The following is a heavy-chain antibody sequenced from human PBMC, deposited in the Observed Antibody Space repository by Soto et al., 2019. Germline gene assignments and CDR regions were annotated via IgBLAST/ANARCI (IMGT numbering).Heavy chain of an antibody. CDR1: GFTFSSYG. Sequence: PGGSLRLSCAASGFTFSSYGMHWVRQAPGKGLEWVAVIWSDRSNKYYADYVKGRFAISRDNSKNTLYLQMNSLRAEDTALYYCARGVYYDSSGYYGYWGQGT. D-gene: IGHD3-22*01. V-gene: IGHV3-33*01. CDR2: IWSDRSNK. CDR3: ARGVYYDSSGYYGY. J-gene: IGHJ4*02.